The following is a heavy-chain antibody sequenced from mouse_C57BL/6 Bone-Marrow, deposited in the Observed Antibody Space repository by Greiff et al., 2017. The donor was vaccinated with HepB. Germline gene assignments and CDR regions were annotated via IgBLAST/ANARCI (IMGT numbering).Heavy chain of an antibody. J-gene: IGHJ3*01. CDR1: GYTFTSYW. V-gene: IGHV1-72*01. D-gene: IGHD3-3*01. CDR2: IDPNSGGT. CDR3: ARGDGGIFFAY. Sequence: VQLQQSGAELMKPGASVKLSCKATGYTFTSYWMHWVKQRPGRGLEWIGRIDPNSGGTKYNEKFKSKATLTVDKPSSTAYMQLSSLTSEDSAVYYCARGDGGIFFAYWGQGTLVTVSA.